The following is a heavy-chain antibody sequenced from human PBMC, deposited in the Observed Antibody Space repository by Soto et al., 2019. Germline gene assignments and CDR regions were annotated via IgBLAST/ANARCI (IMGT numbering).Heavy chain of an antibody. D-gene: IGHD1-20*01. Sequence: QVQLVQSGAEVKKPGSSVKVSCKASGGTFSSYAINWVRQAPGQGLEWMGGIIPIFGTADYAQKFQGRVTITAGASTSTAYMELSSLRSEYTSVYYCASRIIGSPNYYFGMDVWGQGTTVTVSS. CDR1: GGTFSSYA. V-gene: IGHV1-69*12. CDR3: ASRIIGSPNYYFGMDV. CDR2: IIPIFGTA. J-gene: IGHJ6*02.